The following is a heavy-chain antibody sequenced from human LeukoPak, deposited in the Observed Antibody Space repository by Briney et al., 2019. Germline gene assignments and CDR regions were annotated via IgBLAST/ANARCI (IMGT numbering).Heavy chain of an antibody. J-gene: IGHJ4*02. CDR2: ISGSGTNT. CDR1: GFTFSSSA. V-gene: IGHV3-23*01. CDR3: ARGNDYGDYYFDY. Sequence: GGSLRLSCAASGFTFSSSAMTWVRQAPGQGLEWVSSISGSGTNTYYADSVKGRFTISRDNSKSTLYLQVNSLRAEDTALYYCARGNDYGDYYFDYWGQGILVTVSS. D-gene: IGHD4-17*01.